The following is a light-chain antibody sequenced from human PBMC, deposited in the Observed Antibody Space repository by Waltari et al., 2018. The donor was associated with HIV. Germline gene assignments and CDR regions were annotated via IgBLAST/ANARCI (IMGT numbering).Light chain of an antibody. CDR3: CSYAGTYTYV. CDR1: SSDVGAYNS. J-gene: IGLJ1*01. CDR2: DVS. Sequence: QSALTQPRSVSGSPGQSVTISCTGTSSDVGAYNSVSWYQQHPGKAPKLMIYDVSKWPSGVPDRFSGSKSGNTASLTISGLQAEDEADYYCCSYAGTYTYVFGTGTKVTVL. V-gene: IGLV2-11*01.